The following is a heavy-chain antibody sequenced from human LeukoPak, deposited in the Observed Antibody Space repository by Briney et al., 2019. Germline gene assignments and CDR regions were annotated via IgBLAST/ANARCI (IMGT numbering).Heavy chain of an antibody. D-gene: IGHD2-2*01. J-gene: IGHJ5*02. CDR2: INHSGST. Sequence: SETLSLTCAVYGGSFSGYYWSWIRQPPGKGLEWIGEINHSGSTNYNPSLKSRVTISVHTSKNQFSLKLSSVTAADTAVYYCARVVPAATWFDPWGQGTLVTVSS. CDR3: ARVVPAATWFDP. CDR1: GGSFSGYY. V-gene: IGHV4-34*01.